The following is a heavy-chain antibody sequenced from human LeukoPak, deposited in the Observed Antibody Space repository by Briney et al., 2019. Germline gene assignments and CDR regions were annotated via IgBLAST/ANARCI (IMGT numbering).Heavy chain of an antibody. CDR3: AGQNYHDTSAYRHGAFDI. CDR2: IYHSGST. J-gene: IGHJ3*02. Sequence: SQTLSLTCAVSGGSISSGGYSWSWIRQPPGKGLEWIGYIYHSGSTYYNPSLKSRVTISVDTSKNQFSLKLSSVTAADTAVYFCAGQNYHDTSAYRHGAFDIWGQGTMVTVSS. CDR1: GGSISSGGYS. D-gene: IGHD3-22*01. V-gene: IGHV4-30-2*02.